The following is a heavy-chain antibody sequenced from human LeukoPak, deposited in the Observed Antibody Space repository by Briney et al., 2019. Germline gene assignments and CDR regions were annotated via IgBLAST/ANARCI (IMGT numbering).Heavy chain of an antibody. D-gene: IGHD3-22*01. Sequence: PGGSLRLSCAASGFTFSSYWMHWVRQAPGKELVWVSRTKSDGSTNYADSVKGRFTISRDNAKNTVSLQMNSLRAEDTGVYYCARAPSEIGGYYPEYFRHWGRGTLVTVSS. CDR2: TKSDGST. V-gene: IGHV3-74*01. J-gene: IGHJ1*01. CDR3: ARAPSEIGGYYPEYFRH. CDR1: GFTFSSYW.